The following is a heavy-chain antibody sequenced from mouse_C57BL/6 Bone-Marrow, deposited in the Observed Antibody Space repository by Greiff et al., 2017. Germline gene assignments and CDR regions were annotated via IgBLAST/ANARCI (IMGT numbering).Heavy chain of an antibody. Sequence: DVQLQESGPGLVKPSQSLSLTCSVTGYSITSGYYWNWIRQFPGNKLEWMGYISYDGSNNYNPSLKNRISITRDTSKNQFFLKLNSVTTEDTATYYCARRDYGKGGFDYWGQGTTLTVSS. D-gene: IGHD2-1*01. V-gene: IGHV3-6*01. CDR2: ISYDGSN. CDR1: GYSITSGYY. CDR3: ARRDYGKGGFDY. J-gene: IGHJ2*01.